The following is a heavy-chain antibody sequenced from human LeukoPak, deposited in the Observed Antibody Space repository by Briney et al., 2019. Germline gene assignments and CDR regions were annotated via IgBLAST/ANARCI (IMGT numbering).Heavy chain of an antibody. CDR2: INPNSGGT. CDR1: GYTFTGYY. D-gene: IGHD6-19*01. J-gene: IGHJ4*02. V-gene: IGHV1-2*06. CDR3: ASTGIAVAGTEGRLYDY. Sequence: GASVKVSCKASGYTFTGYYMHWVRQAPGQGLEWMGRINPNSGGTNYAQKSQGRVTMTRDTSISTAYMELSRLRSDDTAVYYCASTGIAVAGTEGRLYDYWGQGTLVTVSS.